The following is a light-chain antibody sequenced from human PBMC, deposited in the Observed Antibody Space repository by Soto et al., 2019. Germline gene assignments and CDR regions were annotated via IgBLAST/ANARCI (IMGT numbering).Light chain of an antibody. Sequence: IQTPVTQYRCPGEEYTSCCRASESLGDYLAWYQQQGGQPPRLLIYDASIRVTGVPARFSGSGSATDFTLTISRLEPEDFAVYHCEQRSNSITFGPGTRLEIK. CDR1: ESLGDY. CDR2: DAS. J-gene: IGKJ5*01. CDR3: EQRSNSIT. V-gene: IGKV3-11*01.